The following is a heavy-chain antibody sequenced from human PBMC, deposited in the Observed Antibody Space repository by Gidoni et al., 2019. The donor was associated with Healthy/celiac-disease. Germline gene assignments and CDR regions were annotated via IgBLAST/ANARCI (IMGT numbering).Heavy chain of an antibody. CDR2: IWYDGSNT. Sequence: QVQLVESGGGVVKPGRSLRLSCAASGFTFSSYGMHWVRQAPGKGLELVAVIWYDGSNTYYADSVKGRFTIARDNSKNTLYLQMNSLRAEDTAVYYCAREGSESDAFDIWGQGTMVTVSS. V-gene: IGHV3-33*01. CDR3: AREGSESDAFDI. D-gene: IGHD1-26*01. CDR1: GFTFSSYG. J-gene: IGHJ3*02.